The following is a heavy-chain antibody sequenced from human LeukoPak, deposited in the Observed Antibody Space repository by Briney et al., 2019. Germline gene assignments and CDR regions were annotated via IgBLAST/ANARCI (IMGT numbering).Heavy chain of an antibody. CDR2: ISSSGSTI. V-gene: IGHV3-48*03. CDR3: ARGVRQWLLTYYFDY. J-gene: IGHJ4*02. D-gene: IGHD6-19*01. CDR1: GFAFSSYE. Sequence: GGSLRLSCAASGFAFSSYEMNWVRQAPGKGLEWVSYISSSGSTIYYADSVKGRFTISRDNAKNSLYLQMNSPRAEDTAVYYCARGVRQWLLTYYFDYWGQGTLVTVSS.